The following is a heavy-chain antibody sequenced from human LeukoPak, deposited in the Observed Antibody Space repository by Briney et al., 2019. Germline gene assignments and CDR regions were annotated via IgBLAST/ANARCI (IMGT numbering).Heavy chain of an antibody. J-gene: IGHJ5*02. CDR3: ARQIRYTYDPNWFHP. V-gene: IGHV4-39*01. CDR2: IYYSGNT. CDR1: GDSIAATSYY. D-gene: IGHD5-12*01. Sequence: KPSETLSLTCSVSGDSIAATSYYWAWIRQPPGKGLEWIGSIYYSGNTNYDPSLQSRVTISVDTSKNQFSLSLSSVTAADTAVYYCARQIRYTYDPNWFHPWGQETLVTVSS.